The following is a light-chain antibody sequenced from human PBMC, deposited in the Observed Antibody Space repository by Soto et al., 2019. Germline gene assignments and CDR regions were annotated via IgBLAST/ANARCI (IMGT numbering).Light chain of an antibody. V-gene: IGKV1-9*01. CDR3: QQLNSYPLT. CDR1: QGISSY. CDR2: AAS. J-gene: IGKJ4*01. Sequence: DNGLYQSLAFVSCSEGDKVTITCGASQGISSYLSWYQQKPGKAPKILIYAASTLQTGVPSRFSGSGSGTDFTLTITSLQPEDFATYYCQQLNSYPLTFGGGTKVDIK.